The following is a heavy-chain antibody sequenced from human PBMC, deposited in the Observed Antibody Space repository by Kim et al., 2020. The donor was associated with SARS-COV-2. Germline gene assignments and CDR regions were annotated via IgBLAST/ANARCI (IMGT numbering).Heavy chain of an antibody. J-gene: IGHJ6*01. D-gene: IGHD3-9*01. CDR2: ISSSSSTI. Sequence: GGYLRLSCAASGFTFSSYSMNWVRQAPGKGLEWVSYISSSSSTIYYADSVKGRFTISRDNAKNSLYLQMNSLRDEDTAVYYCARGTNWLFSNGMDVWGQGSTVAVAS. CDR1: GFTFSSYS. CDR3: ARGTNWLFSNGMDV. V-gene: IGHV3-48*02.